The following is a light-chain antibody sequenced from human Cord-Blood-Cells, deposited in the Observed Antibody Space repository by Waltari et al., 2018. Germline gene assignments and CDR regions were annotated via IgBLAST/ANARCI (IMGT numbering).Light chain of an antibody. CDR2: GKN. CDR1: SLRSYY. J-gene: IGLJ3*02. CDR3: NSRDSSGNPNWV. V-gene: IGLV3-19*01. Sequence: SSELTQDPAVSVALGQTVRITCQGDSLRSYYASWYQQKPGQAPVLVIYGKNNRPPGIPDRFSGSSSGNTASLTITGAQAEDEADYYCNSRDSSGNPNWVFGGGTKLTVL.